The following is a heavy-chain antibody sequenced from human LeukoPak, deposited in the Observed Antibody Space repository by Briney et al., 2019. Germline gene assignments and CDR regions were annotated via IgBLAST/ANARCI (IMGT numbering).Heavy chain of an antibody. CDR2: IYHSGNT. J-gene: IGHJ4*02. CDR1: GDSISSSHW. CDR3: AREEMPGKFDY. D-gene: IGHD1-26*01. Sequence: PSETLSLTCAVSGDSISSSHWWSWLRQPPGKGLEWLGEIYHSGNTNYNPPLKSSLDKSSNQFSLRLTSLTAADTAMYFCAREEMPGKFDYWGQGTLVTVSS. V-gene: IGHV4-4*02.